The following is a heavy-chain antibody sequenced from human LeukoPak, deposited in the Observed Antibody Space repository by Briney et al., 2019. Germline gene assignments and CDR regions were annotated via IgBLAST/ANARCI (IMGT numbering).Heavy chain of an antibody. V-gene: IGHV4-39*01. CDR2: IYYSGST. CDR1: GGSISSSSYY. J-gene: IGHJ6*03. CDR3: ARHRNYYYYYMDV. Sequence: SETLSLTCTVSGGSISSSSYYWGWIRQPPGKGLEWIGSIYYSGSTYYNPSLKSRVTISVDTFKNQFSLKLNSVTAADTAVYYCARHRNYYYYYMDVWGKGTTVTVSS.